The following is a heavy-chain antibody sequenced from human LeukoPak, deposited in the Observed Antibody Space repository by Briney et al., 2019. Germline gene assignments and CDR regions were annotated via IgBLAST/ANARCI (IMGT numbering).Heavy chain of an antibody. CDR3: AREGGFEDAFDI. Sequence: ASVKVSCKASGYTFTSYYMHWVRQAPGQGPEWMGIINPSGGSTSYAQKFQGRVTMTRDTSISTAYMELSRLRSDDTAVYYCAREGGFEDAFDIWGQGTMVTVSS. V-gene: IGHV1-46*01. D-gene: IGHD5-12*01. CDR2: INPSGGST. CDR1: GYTFTSYY. J-gene: IGHJ3*02.